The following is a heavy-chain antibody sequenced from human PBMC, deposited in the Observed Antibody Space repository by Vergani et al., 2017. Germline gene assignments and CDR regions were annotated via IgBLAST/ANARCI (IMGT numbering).Heavy chain of an antibody. Sequence: EVQLVESGGGLVQPGGSLRLSCAASGFTLSDHVMDWVRQGPGKGLEWVGRSRNKARSYTTEYSASVKGTFTISRDDSRNSLYLQMNSLKTEDTALYYCAPLPLQEQQHVTSWGQGTLVTVSS. CDR2: SRNKARSYTT. J-gene: IGHJ5*02. D-gene: IGHD6-13*01. CDR1: GFTLSDHV. V-gene: IGHV3-72*01. CDR3: APLPLQEQQHVTS.